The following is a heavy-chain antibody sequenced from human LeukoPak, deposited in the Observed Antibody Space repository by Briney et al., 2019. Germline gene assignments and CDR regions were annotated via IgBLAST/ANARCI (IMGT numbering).Heavy chain of an antibody. Sequence: GGSLRLSCAASGFTFSSYGMHWVRQAPGKGLEWVAFIRYDGSNKYYADSVKGRFTISRDNSKNTLYLQMNSLRAEDTAVYYCAKDRLGYCSGGSCYSVDYWGQGTLVTVSS. CDR1: GFTFSSYG. CDR3: AKDRLGYCSGGSCYSVDY. CDR2: IRYDGSNK. V-gene: IGHV3-30*02. J-gene: IGHJ4*02. D-gene: IGHD2-15*01.